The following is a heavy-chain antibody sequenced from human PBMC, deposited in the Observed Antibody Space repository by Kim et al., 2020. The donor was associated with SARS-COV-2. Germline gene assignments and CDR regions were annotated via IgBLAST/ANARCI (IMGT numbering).Heavy chain of an antibody. Sequence: SETLSLTCTVSGGSISSYYWSWIRQPPGKGLEWIGYIYYSGSTNYNPSLKSRVTISVDTSKNQFSLKLSSVTAADTAVYYCARVYLRVRENWFDPWGQGTLVTVSS. V-gene: IGHV4-59*01. CDR2: IYYSGST. D-gene: IGHD2-21*01. J-gene: IGHJ5*02. CDR1: GGSISSYY. CDR3: ARVYLRVRENWFDP.